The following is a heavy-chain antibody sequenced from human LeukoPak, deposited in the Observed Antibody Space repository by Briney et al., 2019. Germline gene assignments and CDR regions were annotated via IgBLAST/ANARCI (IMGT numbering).Heavy chain of an antibody. J-gene: IGHJ4*02. CDR3: ARHAPGGSSSFDS. CDR1: GGSISSGSYY. CDR2: IYTSGST. D-gene: IGHD6-6*01. V-gene: IGHV4-61*02. Sequence: PSETLSLTCTVSGGSISSGSYYWSWIRQPAGKGLEWIGRIYTSGSTNYNPSLKSRVTMSVDTSVHQFSLKLNSVTAADTAVYYCARHAPGGSSSFDSWGQGTLVTVSS.